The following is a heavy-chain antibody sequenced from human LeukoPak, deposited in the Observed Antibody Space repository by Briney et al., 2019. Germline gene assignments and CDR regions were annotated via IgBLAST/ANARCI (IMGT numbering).Heavy chain of an antibody. J-gene: IGHJ6*03. CDR2: IYPGDCDT. CDR1: GCSFTSYW. Sequence: GGSLKISCKGSGCSFTSYWIGWGRPMPGKGLGWMGIIYPGDCDTRYSPSFQGQVTISADKSISTAYLQWSSLKASDTAMYYCARGPYWGYYGSGSYYDYMDVWGKGTTVTVSS. V-gene: IGHV5-51*01. D-gene: IGHD3-10*01. CDR3: ARGPYWGYYGSGSYYDYMDV.